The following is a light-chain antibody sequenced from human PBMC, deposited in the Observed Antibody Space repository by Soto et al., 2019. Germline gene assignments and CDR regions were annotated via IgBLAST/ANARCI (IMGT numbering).Light chain of an antibody. J-gene: IGKJ4*01. CDR3: MQALETPLT. CDR2: LGS. V-gene: IGKV2-28*01. CDR1: QSLLYSDGNNY. Sequence: EIVMTQSPLSLPVTPGEPASISCKSSQSLLYSDGNNYLDWDLQKPGQSPQLLIHLGSNRASGVPDRFSGSGSGTDFTLRISRVEAEDVGVYFCMQALETPLTFGGGTKVEIK.